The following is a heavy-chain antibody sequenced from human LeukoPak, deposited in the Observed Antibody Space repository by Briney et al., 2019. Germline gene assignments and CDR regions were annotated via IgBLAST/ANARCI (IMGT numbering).Heavy chain of an antibody. CDR3: ARDQEGFDY. Sequence: ASVKVSCKASGYTFTSNYIHWVRQAPGQGLEWMGMIYPRDGSTSYAQKFQGRVTVTRDTSTSTVHMELSGLRTEDTAVYYCARDQEGFDYWGQGTLVTVSS. CDR2: IYPRDGST. CDR1: GYTFTSNY. J-gene: IGHJ4*02. V-gene: IGHV1-46*01.